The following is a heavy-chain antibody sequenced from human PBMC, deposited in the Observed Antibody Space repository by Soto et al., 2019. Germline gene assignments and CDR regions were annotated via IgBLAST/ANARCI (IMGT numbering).Heavy chain of an antibody. J-gene: IGHJ4*02. CDR3: ARDDRAMYYFDY. V-gene: IGHV4-31*03. CDR1: GGSISSGGYY. Sequence: QVQLQESGPGLVKPSQTLSLTCTVSGGSISSGGYYWSWIRQHPGKGLEWIGYIYYSGSTYYNPSLKSRVTLSVDTSKNHFSLKLSSVTAADTAVYSCARDDRAMYYFDYWGQGTLVTVSS. CDR2: IYYSGST.